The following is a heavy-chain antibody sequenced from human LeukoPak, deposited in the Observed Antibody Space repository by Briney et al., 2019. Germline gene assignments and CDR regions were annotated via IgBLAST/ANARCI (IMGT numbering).Heavy chain of an antibody. CDR3: ARHRWELLDAFDI. J-gene: IGHJ3*02. V-gene: IGHV4-59*08. CDR2: IYYSGST. Sequence: SGTLSLTCTDSGGSISSYYWSWIRQPPGKGLEWIGYIYYSGSTNYTPSLKSRVTISVVTSKNQFSLKLSSVTAADTAVYYCARHRWELLDAFDIWGQGTMVTVSS. CDR1: GGSISSYY. D-gene: IGHD1-26*01.